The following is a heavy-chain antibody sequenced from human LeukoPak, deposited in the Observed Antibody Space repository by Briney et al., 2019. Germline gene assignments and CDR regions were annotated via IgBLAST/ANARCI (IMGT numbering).Heavy chain of an antibody. D-gene: IGHD2-8*01. Sequence: KPSETLSLTCAVYGGSFSGYYWSWIRQPPGKGLEWIGYIYYSGSTNYNPSLKSRVTISVDTSKNQFSLKLSSVTAADTAVYYCARAIKGVFYGALDFDYWGQGTLVTVSS. J-gene: IGHJ4*02. V-gene: IGHV4-59*01. CDR2: IYYSGST. CDR3: ARAIKGVFYGALDFDY. CDR1: GGSFSGYY.